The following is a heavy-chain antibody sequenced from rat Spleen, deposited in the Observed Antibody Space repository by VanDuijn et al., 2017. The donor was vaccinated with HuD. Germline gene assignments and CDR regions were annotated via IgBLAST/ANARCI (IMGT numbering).Heavy chain of an antibody. D-gene: IGHD1-2*01. CDR3: ARRGSSSDY. Sequence: EVQLVESDGGLVQPGRSLKLSCAASGFTFSDYYMAWVRQAPTKGLEWVASISTSGDSTYYRDSVKGRFTVSRDNAKSTLYLQMDSLRSEDTATYYCARRGSSSDYWGQGVMVTVSS. V-gene: IGHV5-25*01. CDR2: ISTSGDST. J-gene: IGHJ2*01. CDR1: GFTFSDYY.